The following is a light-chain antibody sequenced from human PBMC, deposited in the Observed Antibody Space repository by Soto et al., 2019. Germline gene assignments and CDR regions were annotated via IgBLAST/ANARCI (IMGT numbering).Light chain of an antibody. CDR2: AAS. CDR1: QGISNY. J-gene: IGKJ4*01. V-gene: IGKV1-27*01. Sequence: DIQMTQSPSSLSASVGDRVTITCRASQGISNYLAWYQQTPGKDPKLLIYAASTLQSGVPSRFSVSGSGTDFTLTISSLQPEDVATYYCQKYNSAPRLTFGGGTKVEIK. CDR3: QKYNSAPRLT.